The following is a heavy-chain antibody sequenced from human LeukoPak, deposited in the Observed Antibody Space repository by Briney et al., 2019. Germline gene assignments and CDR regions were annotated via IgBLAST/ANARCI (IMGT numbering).Heavy chain of an antibody. CDR3: LVLGYWSGGSCPPNAFDI. Sequence: ASVKVSCKASGYTFTSYYMHWVRQAPGQGLEWMGIINPSGGSTSYAQKFQGRVTMTRDTSTSTVYMELSSLRSEDTAVYYCLVLGYWSGGSCPPNAFDIWGQGTMVTVSS. J-gene: IGHJ3*02. V-gene: IGHV1-46*01. CDR1: GYTFTSYY. D-gene: IGHD2-15*01. CDR2: INPSGGST.